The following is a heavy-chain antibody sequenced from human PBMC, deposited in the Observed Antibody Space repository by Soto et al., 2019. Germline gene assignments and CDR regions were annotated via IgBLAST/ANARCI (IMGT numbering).Heavy chain of an antibody. J-gene: IGHJ6*03. Sequence: ASVKVSCNASGYTFTSYDINWVRQATGQGLEWMGWMNPNSGNTGYAQKFQGRVTMTRNTSISTAYMELSSLRSEDTAVYYCARGYDCSSTSCYPYYYYYMDVWGKGTTVTVFS. D-gene: IGHD2-2*01. V-gene: IGHV1-8*01. CDR3: ARGYDCSSTSCYPYYYYYMDV. CDR2: MNPNSGNT. CDR1: GYTFTSYD.